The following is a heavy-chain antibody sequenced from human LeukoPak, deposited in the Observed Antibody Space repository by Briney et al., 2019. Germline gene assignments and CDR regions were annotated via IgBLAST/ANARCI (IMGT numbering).Heavy chain of an antibody. Sequence: PGGSLRLSCAASGFTFSSYDMYWVRQAPGKGLECVASISRHSGASTYYAASVKGRFAISRDNSRSTLYLQTNSLRADDTAVYYCSKKGQNGDYGKPDWGQGTLVTVSS. CDR2: ISRHSGAST. D-gene: IGHD4-17*01. V-gene: IGHV3-23*01. J-gene: IGHJ4*02. CDR1: GFTFSSYD. CDR3: SKKGQNGDYGKPD.